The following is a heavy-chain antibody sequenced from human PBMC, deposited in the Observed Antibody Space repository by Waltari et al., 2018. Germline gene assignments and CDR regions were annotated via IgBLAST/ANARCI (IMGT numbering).Heavy chain of an antibody. CDR2: IIPSFGTE. Sequence: QVQLVQSGAEVKKPGSSVKVSCKASGGTFSSYAISWVRQAPGQGLEWMGGIIPSFGTENYEQKFQGRVTITADESTSTAYMELSSLRSEDTAVYYCASPSGATVVTPLDYWGQGTLVTVSS. CDR3: ASPSGATVVTPLDY. V-gene: IGHV1-69*01. CDR1: GGTFSSYA. J-gene: IGHJ4*02. D-gene: IGHD4-17*01.